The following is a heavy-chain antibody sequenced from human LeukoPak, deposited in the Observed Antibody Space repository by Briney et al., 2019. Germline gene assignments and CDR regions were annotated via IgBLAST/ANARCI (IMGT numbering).Heavy chain of an antibody. D-gene: IGHD6-13*01. CDR3: ARGGYRRTGPDY. CDR2: IKQDGSEK. V-gene: IGHV3-7*01. J-gene: IGHJ4*02. CDR1: GFTFDDYA. Sequence: PGRSLRLSCAASGFTFDDYAMHWVRQAPGKGLEWVANIKQDGSEKYYVDSVKGRFTISRDNAKNSLYLQMNSLRAEDTAVYYCARGGYRRTGPDYWGQGTLVTVSS.